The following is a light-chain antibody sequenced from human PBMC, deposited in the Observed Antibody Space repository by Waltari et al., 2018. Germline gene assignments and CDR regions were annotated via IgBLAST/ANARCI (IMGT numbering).Light chain of an antibody. CDR3: SSYTSSTTLV. J-gene: IGLJ1*01. CDR2: DVS. CDR1: SSDVGGYNY. Sequence: QSALTQPASVSGSPGQSITISCPGTSSDVGGYNYVSWYQQHPGKAPKLMIYDVSNRPSGVSNRFSGSKSVNTASLTISGLQTEDEADYYCSSYTSSTTLVFGTGTKVTVL. V-gene: IGLV2-14*03.